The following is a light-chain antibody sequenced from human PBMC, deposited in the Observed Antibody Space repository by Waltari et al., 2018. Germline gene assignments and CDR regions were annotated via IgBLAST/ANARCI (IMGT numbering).Light chain of an antibody. CDR3: QQYYTMFPYT. J-gene: IGKJ2*01. CDR1: QDIRNS. CDR2: DAS. Sequence: DIQMTQSPSSLSASVGDRVTITCRASQDIRNSLAWYQQKPGKAPKLLISDASRLQSGVPSRFSGSGSGTDYTLTISSLQPEDFVTYYCQQYYTMFPYTFGQGTKLEIK. V-gene: IGKV1-NL1*01.